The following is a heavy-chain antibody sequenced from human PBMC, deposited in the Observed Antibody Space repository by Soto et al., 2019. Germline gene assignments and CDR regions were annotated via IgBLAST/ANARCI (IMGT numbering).Heavy chain of an antibody. D-gene: IGHD4-4*01. V-gene: IGHV3-21*01. CDR2: ISSSSYI. Sequence: GGSLRLSCAASGFTFSSYSMNWVRQAPGKGLEWVSSISSSSYIYYADSVKGRFTISRDNAKNSLYLQMNSLRVEDTAVYYCARDHDFSFDYWGLATLVTSPQ. CDR1: GFTFSSYS. CDR3: ARDHDFSFDY. J-gene: IGHJ4*02.